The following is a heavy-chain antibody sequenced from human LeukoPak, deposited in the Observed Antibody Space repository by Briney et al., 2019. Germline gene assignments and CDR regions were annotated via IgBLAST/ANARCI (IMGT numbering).Heavy chain of an antibody. J-gene: IGHJ5*02. D-gene: IGHD2-2*01. CDR3: ARLRGVVPGASKMFDP. V-gene: IGHV4-59*01. CDR1: GGSISSYY. CDR2: IYYSGST. Sequence: SETLSLTCTVSGGSISSYYWSWIRQPPGKGLEWIGYIYYSGSTNYNPSLKSRVTISVDTSKNQFSLKLSSVTAADTAVYYCARLRGVVPGASKMFDPWGQGTLVTVSS.